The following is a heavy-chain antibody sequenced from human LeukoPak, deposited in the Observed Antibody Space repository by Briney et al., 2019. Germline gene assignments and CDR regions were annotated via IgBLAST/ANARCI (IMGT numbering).Heavy chain of an antibody. CDR2: IIPIFGTA. D-gene: IGHD1-26*01. V-gene: IGHV1-69*13. CDR3: ARGVFAAELPDAFDI. CDR1: GGTFSSYA. Sequence: SVKVSCKASGGTFSSYAISWVRQAPGQGLEWMGGIIPIFGTANYAQKFQGRVTITADESTSTAYMELSSLRSEDTAVYYCARGVFAAELPDAFDIWGQGTMVTVSS. J-gene: IGHJ3*02.